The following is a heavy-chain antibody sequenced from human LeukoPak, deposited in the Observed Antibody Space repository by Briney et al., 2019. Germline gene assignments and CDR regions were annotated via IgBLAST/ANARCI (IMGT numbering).Heavy chain of an antibody. CDR1: GGSISSYY. Sequence: PSEALSLTCTVSGGSISSYYWSWIRQPAGKGLEWIGRIYTSGSTNYNPSLKSRVTMSVDTSKSQFSLKLSSVTAADTAVYYCARASGWYLGNWFDPWGQGTLVTVSS. CDR2: IYTSGST. J-gene: IGHJ5*02. D-gene: IGHD6-19*01. CDR3: ARASGWYLGNWFDP. V-gene: IGHV4-4*07.